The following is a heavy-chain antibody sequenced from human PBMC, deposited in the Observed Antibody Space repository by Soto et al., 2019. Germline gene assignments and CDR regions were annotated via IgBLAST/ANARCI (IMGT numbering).Heavy chain of an antibody. D-gene: IGHD7-27*01. J-gene: IGHJ4*02. Sequence: QVQLQESGPGLVKPSETLSLTCTVSGGSISNYYWTWFRQPPGKGLEWIAYIYSSGSTNYNPSLKSRVTTSVDTSKNQFSLKLNSVTAADTAVYYCARITRSPNSGYFDYWGQGALITVDS. CDR3: ARITRSPNSGYFDY. V-gene: IGHV4-59*01. CDR2: IYSSGST. CDR1: GGSISNYY.